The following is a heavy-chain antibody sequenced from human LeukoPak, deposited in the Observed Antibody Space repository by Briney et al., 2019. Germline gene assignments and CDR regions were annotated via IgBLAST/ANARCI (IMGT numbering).Heavy chain of an antibody. V-gene: IGHV3-7*01. CDR3: GEEWKKRRYYGDS. Sequence: AGSLRLSCTAAGFTFSDHWMTWVRQAPGKRLEWVANIRQDGGDKWYMDSVKGRFTICRDNAKNSVYMQMNSLSVADTALYYGGEEWKKRRYYGDSGGKGTLGTVSP. J-gene: IGHJ1*01. D-gene: IGHD3-3*01. CDR1: GFTFSDHW. CDR2: IRQDGGDK.